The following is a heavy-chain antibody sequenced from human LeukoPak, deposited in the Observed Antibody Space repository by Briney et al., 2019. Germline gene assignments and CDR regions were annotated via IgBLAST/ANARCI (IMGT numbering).Heavy chain of an antibody. CDR3: ARGRGSSSWFYY. Sequence: SETLSLTCAVYGGSFSGYYWSWIRQPPGKGLERIGEINHSGSTNYNPSLKSRVTISVDTSKNQFSLKLSSVTAADTAVYYCARGRGSSSWFYYWGQGTLVTVSS. V-gene: IGHV4-34*01. D-gene: IGHD6-13*01. CDR2: INHSGST. CDR1: GGSFSGYY. J-gene: IGHJ4*02.